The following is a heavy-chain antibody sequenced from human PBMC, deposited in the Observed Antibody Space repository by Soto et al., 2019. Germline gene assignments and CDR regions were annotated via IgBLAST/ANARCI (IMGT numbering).Heavy chain of an antibody. Sequence: QVQLVESGGGVVQPGRSLRLSCAASGFTFSSYGMHWVRQAPGKGLEWVAVIWYDGSNKYYADSVKGRFTISRDNSKNPLYLQMNSLTAEDTAVYYCARDSSPSYFESAYWGQGTLVTVSS. CDR1: GFTFSSYG. CDR2: IWYDGSNK. V-gene: IGHV3-33*01. CDR3: ARDSSPSYFESAY. J-gene: IGHJ4*02. D-gene: IGHD3-3*01.